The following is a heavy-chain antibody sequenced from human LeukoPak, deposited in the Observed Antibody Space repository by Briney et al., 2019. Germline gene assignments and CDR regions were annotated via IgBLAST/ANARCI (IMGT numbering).Heavy chain of an antibody. CDR3: ARDPSITGTAHFDY. CDR2: ISAYNGNT. J-gene: IGHJ4*02. CDR1: GYTFTSYG. V-gene: IGHV1-18*01. D-gene: IGHD1-20*01. Sequence: GAPVKVSCKASGYTFTSYGISWVRQAPGQGLEWMGWISAYNGNTNYAQKLQGRVTMTTDTSTSTAYMELRSLRSDDTAVYYCARDPSITGTAHFDYWGQGTLVTVSS.